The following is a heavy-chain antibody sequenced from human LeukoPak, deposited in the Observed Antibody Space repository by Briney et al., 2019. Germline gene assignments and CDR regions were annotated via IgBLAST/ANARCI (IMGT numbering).Heavy chain of an antibody. CDR1: GASISSYY. CDR3: ARAAAAGTMDY. Sequence: SETLSLTCTVSGASISSYYWTWVRQPAGKGLEWMGRIYSSGSTDYNPSLKSRVTMSVDTSKNQFSLKLSSVTAADTAVYYCARAAAAGTMDYWGQGTLVTVSS. V-gene: IGHV4-4*07. CDR2: IYSSGST. J-gene: IGHJ4*02. D-gene: IGHD6-13*01.